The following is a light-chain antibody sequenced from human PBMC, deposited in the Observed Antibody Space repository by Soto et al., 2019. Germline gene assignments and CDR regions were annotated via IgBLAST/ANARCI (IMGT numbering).Light chain of an antibody. CDR1: RSVSSSH. CDR3: QQYGTSPPVT. V-gene: IGKV3-20*01. CDR2: GSS. J-gene: IGKJ5*01. Sequence: EIVLTQSPGTLSLSPGERATLSCRASRSVSSSHLGWWQQKFGQAPRLLIYGSSSRATGIPDRFSGSGSGTDVTLTISRLEQEEVSLYYCQQYGTSPPVTFGQGTRLEIK.